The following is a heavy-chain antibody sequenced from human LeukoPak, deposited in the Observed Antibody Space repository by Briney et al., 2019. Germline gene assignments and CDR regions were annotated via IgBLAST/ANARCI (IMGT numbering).Heavy chain of an antibody. V-gene: IGHV1-69*05. CDR1: GGTFSSYA. J-gene: IGHJ4*02. Sequence: SVKVSCKASGGTFSSYAISWVRQAPGQGLEWMGGIIPIFGTANYAPNIQDRVTMTTDTSTSTAYMELRSLRSDDTAVYYCGRALLGGSDIYTPFSYWGQGTLVTVSS. CDR2: IIPIFGTA. CDR3: GRALLGGSDIYTPFSY. D-gene: IGHD3-10*01.